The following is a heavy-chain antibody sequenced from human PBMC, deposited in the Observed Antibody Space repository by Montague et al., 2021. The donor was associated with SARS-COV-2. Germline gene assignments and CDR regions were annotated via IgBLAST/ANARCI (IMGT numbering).Heavy chain of an antibody. CDR2: TYYRSKWYN. V-gene: IGHV6-1*01. CDR3: ARTSASSDY. J-gene: IGHJ4*02. Sequence: CAISGDSVSMNSAAWNWNRQSPSRGLERLGRTYYRSKWYNDYAVSVKSRITINPDTSKNQISLQLNSVTPEDTAVYYCARTSASSDYWGQGTLVTVSS. D-gene: IGHD1-26*01. CDR1: GDSVSMNSAA.